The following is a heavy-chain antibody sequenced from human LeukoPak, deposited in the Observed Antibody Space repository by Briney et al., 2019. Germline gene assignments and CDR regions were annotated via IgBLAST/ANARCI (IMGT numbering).Heavy chain of an antibody. Sequence: ASVKVSCKVSGYTLTVLSMHWVRQAPGKGLEWVGGFDPEDGETIYAQKFQGRVTMTEDTSTDTAYMELSSLRSEDTAVYYCASTAKLEGDAFDIWGQGTMVTVSS. CDR2: FDPEDGET. CDR1: GYTLTVLS. V-gene: IGHV1-24*01. D-gene: IGHD1-1*01. J-gene: IGHJ3*02. CDR3: ASTAKLEGDAFDI.